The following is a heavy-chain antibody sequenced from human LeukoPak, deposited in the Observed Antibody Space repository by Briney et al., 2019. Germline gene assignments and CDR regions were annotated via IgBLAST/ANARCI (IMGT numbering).Heavy chain of an antibody. Sequence: VASVKVSCKASGYTFTSYGISWVRQAPGQGLEWMGWISAYNGNTNYAQKLQGKVTMTTDTSTSTAYMELRSLRSDDTAVYYCARDKLGDGSGSYYPAGADPADYWGQGTLVTVSS. J-gene: IGHJ4*02. D-gene: IGHD3-10*01. CDR1: GYTFTSYG. V-gene: IGHV1-18*01. CDR2: ISAYNGNT. CDR3: ARDKLGDGSGSYYPAGADPADY.